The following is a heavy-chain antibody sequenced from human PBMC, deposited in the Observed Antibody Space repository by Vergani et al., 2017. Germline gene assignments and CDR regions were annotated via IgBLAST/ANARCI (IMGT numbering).Heavy chain of an antibody. CDR1: GGSFSGYY. Sequence: QVQLQQWGAGLLKPSETLSLTCAVYGGSFSGYYWSWIRQPPGKGLEWIGYIYYSGSTYYNPSLKSRVTISVDTSKNQFSLKLSSVTAADTAVYYCARDTLADDAFDIWGQGTMVTVSS. CDR3: ARDTLADDAFDI. J-gene: IGHJ3*02. V-gene: IGHV4-34*01. D-gene: IGHD5-18*01. CDR2: IYYSGST.